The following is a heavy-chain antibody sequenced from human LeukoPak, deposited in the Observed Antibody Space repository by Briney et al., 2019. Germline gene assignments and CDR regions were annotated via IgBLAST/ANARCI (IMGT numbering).Heavy chain of an antibody. CDR1: GGTFSSYA. CDR3: ARDNGSGFDY. V-gene: IGHV1-2*02. Sequence: ASVKVSCKASGGTFSSYAISWVRQAPGQGLEWMGWINPNSGGTNYVQKFQGRVTMTRDTSISTAYMELSRLRSDDTAVYYCARDNGSGFDYWGQGTLVTVSS. CDR2: INPNSGGT. J-gene: IGHJ4*02. D-gene: IGHD3-10*01.